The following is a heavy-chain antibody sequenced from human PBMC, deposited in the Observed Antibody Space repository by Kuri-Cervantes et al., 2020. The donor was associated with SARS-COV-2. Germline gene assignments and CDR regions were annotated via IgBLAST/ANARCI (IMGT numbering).Heavy chain of an antibody. CDR1: GFTFSSYE. V-gene: IGHV3-48*03. CDR2: ISSSGSTI. J-gene: IGHJ3*02. Sequence: GESLKISCAASGFTFSSYEMNWVRQAPGKGLEWVSYISSSGSTIYYADSVKGRFTISRDNSKNTLYLQMNSLRAEDTAVYYCAKVVRRTPNREPPAPDDAFDIWGQGTMVTVSS. D-gene: IGHD1-14*01. CDR3: AKVVRRTPNREPPAPDDAFDI.